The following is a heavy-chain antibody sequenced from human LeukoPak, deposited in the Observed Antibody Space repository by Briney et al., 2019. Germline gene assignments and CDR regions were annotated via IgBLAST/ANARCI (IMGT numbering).Heavy chain of an antibody. CDR3: ARTTRSWYEDNDAFDI. CDR1: GYSFVSYG. V-gene: IGHV1-3*01. Sequence: ASVKVSCKASGYSFVSYGINWVRQAPGQRPEWMGWINAGNGNRRYSEKFQGRITITRDTSASTANMELSSLRSEDTAVYYCARTTRSWYEDNDAFDIWGQGTTVTVSS. D-gene: IGHD6-13*01. CDR2: INAGNGNR. J-gene: IGHJ3*02.